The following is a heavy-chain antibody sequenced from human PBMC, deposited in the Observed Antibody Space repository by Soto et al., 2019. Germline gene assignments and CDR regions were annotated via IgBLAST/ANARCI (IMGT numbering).Heavy chain of an antibody. Sequence: ASVKVSCKASGYTFTGYYMHWVRQAPGQGLEWMGWINPNSGGTNYAQKFQGWVTMTRDTSISTAYMELSRPRSDDTAVYYCARGILDILTGYPYNWFDPWGQGTLVTVSS. D-gene: IGHD3-9*01. CDR3: ARGILDILTGYPYNWFDP. CDR2: INPNSGGT. CDR1: GYTFTGYY. J-gene: IGHJ5*02. V-gene: IGHV1-2*04.